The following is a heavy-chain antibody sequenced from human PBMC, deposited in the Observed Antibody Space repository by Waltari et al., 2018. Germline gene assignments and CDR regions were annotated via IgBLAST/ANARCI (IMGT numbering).Heavy chain of an antibody. Sequence: QVQLQESGPGLVKPSETLSLTCTVSGCSISRYYWTCLRQPPGKGLEWIGYIYYSGSTNYNPSLKSRVTISVDTSKNQFSLKLSSVTAADTAVYYCARVMVDCSSTSCYISWFDPWGQGTLVTVSS. CDR3: ARVMVDCSSTSCYISWFDP. V-gene: IGHV4-59*01. D-gene: IGHD2-2*02. CDR2: IYYSGST. J-gene: IGHJ5*02. CDR1: GCSISRYY.